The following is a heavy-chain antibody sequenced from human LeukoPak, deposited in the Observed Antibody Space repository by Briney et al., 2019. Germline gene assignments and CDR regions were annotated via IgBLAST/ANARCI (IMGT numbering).Heavy chain of an antibody. CDR1: GFTFSSYA. CDR2: ISGSGGST. J-gene: IGHJ3*02. V-gene: IGHV3-23*01. CDR3: AKDIGSGLRQGDAFDI. Sequence: PGGSLRLSCAASGFTFSSYAMSWVRQAPGKGLEWVSAISGSGGSTYYADSVKGGFTISRDNSKNTLYLQMNSLRAEDTAVYYCAKDIGSGLRQGDAFDIWGQGTMVTVSS. D-gene: IGHD1-26*01.